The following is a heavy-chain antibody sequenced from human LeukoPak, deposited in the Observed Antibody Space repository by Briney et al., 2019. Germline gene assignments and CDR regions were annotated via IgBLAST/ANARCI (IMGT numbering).Heavy chain of an antibody. J-gene: IGHJ5*02. CDR2: INPNSGGT. Sequence: GASVKVSCKASGYTFTGYYMHWVRQAPGQGLEWMGWINPNSGGTNYAQKFQGRVTMTRDTSISTAYMELSSLRSEDTAVYYCARGYCSSTSCLLSWFDPWGQGTLVTVSS. D-gene: IGHD2-2*01. V-gene: IGHV1-2*02. CDR1: GYTFTGYY. CDR3: ARGYCSSTSCLLSWFDP.